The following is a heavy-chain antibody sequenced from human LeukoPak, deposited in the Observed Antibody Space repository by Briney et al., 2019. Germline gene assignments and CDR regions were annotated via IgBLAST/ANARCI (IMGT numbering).Heavy chain of an antibody. CDR3: ARAWEDYSGYDWSYYYYYMDV. CDR2: IKHDGSEK. D-gene: IGHD5-12*01. Sequence: GGSLRLSCAASGFTFSSYWMTWVRQAPGKGLAWVANIKHDGSEKYYLDSVKGRFTISRDNAKNSLYLQMNSLRAEDTAVYYCARAWEDYSGYDWSYYYYYMDVWGKGTTVTISS. V-gene: IGHV3-7*01. J-gene: IGHJ6*03. CDR1: GFTFSSYW.